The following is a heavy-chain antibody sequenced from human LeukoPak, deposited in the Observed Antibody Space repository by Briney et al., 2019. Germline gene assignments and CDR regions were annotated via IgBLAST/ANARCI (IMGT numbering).Heavy chain of an antibody. Sequence: SETQSLTCTVSGYSISSCYYWGWIRQPPRKGLEWIGSIYHSGSTYYNPSLKSRVTISVDTSKNQFSLKLSSVTAADTAVYYCASQWELHDYWGQGTLVTVSS. V-gene: IGHV4-38-2*02. CDR1: GYSISSCYY. CDR2: IYHSGST. D-gene: IGHD1-26*01. J-gene: IGHJ4*02. CDR3: ASQWELHDY.